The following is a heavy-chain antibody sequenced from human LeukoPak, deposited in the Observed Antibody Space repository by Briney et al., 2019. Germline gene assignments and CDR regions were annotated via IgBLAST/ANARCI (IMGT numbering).Heavy chain of an antibody. CDR3: AREAYYDSSGSDY. CDR2: INPSGGST. V-gene: IGHV1-69*11. Sequence: GSSVKVSCKASGGTFSSYAISWVRQAPGQGLEWMGIINPSGGSTSYAQKFQGRVTITADESTSTAYMELSSLRSEDTAVYYCAREAYYDSSGSDYWGQGTLVTVSS. J-gene: IGHJ4*02. D-gene: IGHD3-22*01. CDR1: GGTFSSYA.